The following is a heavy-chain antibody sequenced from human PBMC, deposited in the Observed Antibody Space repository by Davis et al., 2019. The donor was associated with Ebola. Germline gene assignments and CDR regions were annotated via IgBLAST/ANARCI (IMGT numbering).Heavy chain of an antibody. CDR3: ASGIVATIIDY. V-gene: IGHV4-39*01. Sequence: MPSETLSLTCTVSGGSISSSSFYWGWIRQPPGKGLEWIGSISYSGSAYYNPSLKSRVTISVDTSKNQFSLKLSSVTAADTAVYYCASGIVATIIDYWGQGTLVTVSS. CDR1: GGSISSSSFY. CDR2: ISYSGSA. J-gene: IGHJ4*02. D-gene: IGHD5-12*01.